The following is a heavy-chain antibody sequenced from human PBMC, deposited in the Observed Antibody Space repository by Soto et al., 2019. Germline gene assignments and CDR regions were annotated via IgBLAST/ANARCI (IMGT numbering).Heavy chain of an antibody. CDR3: ARDLYLGYCSGGSCYSDAFDI. CDR2: ISSSGSTI. V-gene: IGHV3-11*01. CDR1: GFTFSDYY. J-gene: IGHJ3*02. D-gene: IGHD2-15*01. Sequence: GGSLRLSCAASGFTFSDYYMSWIRQAPGKGLEWVSYISSSGSTIYYADSVKGRFTISRDNAKNSLYLQMNSLRAEDTAVYYCARDLYLGYCSGGSCYSDAFDIWGQGTMVTVSS.